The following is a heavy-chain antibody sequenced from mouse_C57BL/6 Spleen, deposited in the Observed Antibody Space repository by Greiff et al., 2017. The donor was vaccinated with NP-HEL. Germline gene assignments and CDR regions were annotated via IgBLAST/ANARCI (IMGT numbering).Heavy chain of an antibody. CDR2: IYPGDGDT. J-gene: IGHJ1*03. D-gene: IGHD4-1*01. V-gene: IGHV1-80*01. CDR3: AREEELGRGYWYFDV. Sequence: QVQLQQSGAELVKPGASVKISCKASGYAFSSYWMNWVKQRPGKGLEWIGQIYPGDGDTNYNGKFKGKATLTADKSSSTAYMQLSSLTSEDSAVYFCAREEELGRGYWYFDVWGTGTTVTVSS. CDR1: GYAFSSYW.